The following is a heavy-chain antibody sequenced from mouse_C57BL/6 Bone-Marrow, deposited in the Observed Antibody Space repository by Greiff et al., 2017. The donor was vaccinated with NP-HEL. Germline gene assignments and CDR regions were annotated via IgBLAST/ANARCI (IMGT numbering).Heavy chain of an antibody. CDR1: GYTFTSYG. CDR3: ARGGPYDYDRWYFDV. D-gene: IGHD2-4*01. CDR2: IYPRSGNT. V-gene: IGHV1-81*01. J-gene: IGHJ1*03. Sequence: VKLMESGAELARPGASVKLSCKASGYTFTSYGISWVKQRTGQGLEWIGEIYPRSGNTYYNEKFKGKATLTADKSSSTAYMELRSLTSEDSAVYFCARGGPYDYDRWYFDVWGTGTTVTVSS.